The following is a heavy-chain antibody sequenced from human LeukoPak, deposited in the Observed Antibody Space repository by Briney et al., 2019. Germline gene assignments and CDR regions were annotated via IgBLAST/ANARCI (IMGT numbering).Heavy chain of an antibody. D-gene: IGHD4-23*01. V-gene: IGHV3-23*01. CDR2: ISGRGDNT. CDR3: AKRVQGNTGPFHC. Sequence: GGSLRLSCAASGFTFSGYAMSWVRQAPGKGLEWVSGISGRGDNTNYADSVKGRFTISRDNTKNTLRLQMNSLRDEDTAVYYCAKRVQGNTGPFHCWGQGTLASVSS. CDR1: GFTFSGYA. J-gene: IGHJ4*02.